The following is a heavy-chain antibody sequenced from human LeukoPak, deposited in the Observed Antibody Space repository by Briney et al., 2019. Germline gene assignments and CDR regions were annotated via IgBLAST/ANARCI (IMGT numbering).Heavy chain of an antibody. D-gene: IGHD1-26*01. CDR1: GGSISSINW. CDR2: IYHTGST. V-gene: IGHV4-4*02. J-gene: IGHJ3*02. Sequence: PSETLSLTCAVSGGSISSINWWSWVRQAPGKGLEWIGEIYHTGSTNYNPSLKSRVTISVDKSKNHFSLNLSSVTAADTAVYYCARAGRWEGRPHAFDIWGQGTMVTVSS. CDR3: ARAGRWEGRPHAFDI.